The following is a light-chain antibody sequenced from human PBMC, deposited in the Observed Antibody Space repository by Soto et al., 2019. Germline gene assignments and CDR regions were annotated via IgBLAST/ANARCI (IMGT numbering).Light chain of an antibody. V-gene: IGLV3-1*01. J-gene: IGLJ2*01. Sequence: SYELTQPPSVSVSPGQTANITCSGDKLGDKYVCWYQHKPGQSPVLLIYQDTKRPSGISERFTGSNSGNTATLTISGTQAMDESDYYCQAWEKTTVVFGGGTKLTVL. CDR3: QAWEKTTVV. CDR2: QDT. CDR1: KLGDKY.